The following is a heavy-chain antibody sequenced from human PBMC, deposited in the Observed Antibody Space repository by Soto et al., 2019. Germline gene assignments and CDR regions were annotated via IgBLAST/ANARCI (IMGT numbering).Heavy chain of an antibody. CDR1: GFTFSTYG. CDR3: AKSVYNWNDGFFDY. D-gene: IGHD1-1*01. V-gene: IGHV3-30*18. Sequence: HVQLVESGGGVVQPGRSLRLSCAASGFTFSTYGMHWVRQAPGKGLEWVAVISYDGVNKYYADSVTGRFTISRDNSKNTLYLQMNSLRAEDTAVYYCAKSVYNWNDGFFDYWGQGTLVTVSS. CDR2: ISYDGVNK. J-gene: IGHJ4*02.